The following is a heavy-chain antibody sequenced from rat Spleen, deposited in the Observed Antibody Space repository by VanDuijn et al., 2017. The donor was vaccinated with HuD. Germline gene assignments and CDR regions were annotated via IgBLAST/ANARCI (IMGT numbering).Heavy chain of an antibody. D-gene: IGHD1-12*01. CDR1: GFSLTSYN. Sequence: QVQLKESGPGLVQPSQTLSLTCTVSGFSLTSYNVHWVRQPTGKGLEWMGVIWSGGSTAHNSLLDSRLSVTRDISKSQVFLKMNSLQTEDTATYYCARANRESYAHFDYWGQGVMVTVSS. CDR2: IWSGGST. CDR3: ARANRESYAHFDY. V-gene: IGHV2-30*01. J-gene: IGHJ2*01.